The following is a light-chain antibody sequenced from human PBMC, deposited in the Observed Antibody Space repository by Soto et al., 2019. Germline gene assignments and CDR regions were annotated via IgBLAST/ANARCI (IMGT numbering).Light chain of an antibody. Sequence: EIVLTQSPATLSLSPGERATLSCRASQSVSSYLAWYQQKPGQAPRLLIYDASNRATGIPARFSGSGSGTDFTLAISSLEPEDFAVYYCQQRSNWPRYTFVKGTKLEIK. V-gene: IGKV3-11*01. J-gene: IGKJ2*01. CDR2: DAS. CDR1: QSVSSY. CDR3: QQRSNWPRYT.